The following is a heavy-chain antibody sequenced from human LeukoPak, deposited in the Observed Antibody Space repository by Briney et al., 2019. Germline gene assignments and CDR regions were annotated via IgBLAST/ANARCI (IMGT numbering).Heavy chain of an antibody. V-gene: IGHV1-2*02. J-gene: IGHJ3*02. CDR1: GYTFTDYY. Sequence: ASVKVSCKTSGYTFTDYYMQWVRQAPGQGLEWMGWINPSDGDTKSARKFQGRVTMTRDTSISTAYLGLSRLTSDDTAIYYCARDCSGADWYSGNAFDIWGQGTMVTVSS. CDR3: ARDCSGADWYSGNAFDI. D-gene: IGHD2-15*01. CDR2: INPSDGDT.